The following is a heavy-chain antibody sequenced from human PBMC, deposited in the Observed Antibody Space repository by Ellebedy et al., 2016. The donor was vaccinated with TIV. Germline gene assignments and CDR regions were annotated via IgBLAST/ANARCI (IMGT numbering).Heavy chain of an antibody. J-gene: IGHJ4*02. Sequence: MPSETLSLTCTVSGGSISSGGYYWSWIRQHPGKGLEWIGYIYYSGSTYYNPSLKSRVTISVDTSKNQFSLKLSSVTAADTAVYYCAREMATIHLIDYWGQGTLVTVSS. D-gene: IGHD5-24*01. CDR1: GGSISSGGYY. V-gene: IGHV4-31*03. CDR3: AREMATIHLIDY. CDR2: IYYSGST.